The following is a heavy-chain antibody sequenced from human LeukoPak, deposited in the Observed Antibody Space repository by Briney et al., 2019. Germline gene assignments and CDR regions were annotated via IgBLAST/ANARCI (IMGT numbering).Heavy chain of an antibody. CDR2: IRSKANSYAT. CDR1: GFTFSGSA. J-gene: IGHJ4*02. Sequence: QSGGSLRLSCAASGFTFSGSAMHWVRQASGKGLEWVGRIRSKANSYATAYAASVKGRFTISRDDSKNTAYLQMNSLKTEDTAVYYCTSSTVVTAGSPVYWGQGTLVTVSS. V-gene: IGHV3-73*01. CDR3: TSSTVVTAGSPVY. D-gene: IGHD2-21*02.